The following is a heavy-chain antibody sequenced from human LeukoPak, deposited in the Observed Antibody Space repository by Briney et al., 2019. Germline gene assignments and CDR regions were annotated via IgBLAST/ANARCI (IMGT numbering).Heavy chain of an antibody. CDR2: ISYDGSNK. CDR1: GFTFSSYA. CDR3: TREVEGFDI. J-gene: IGHJ3*02. V-gene: IGHV3-30-3*01. Sequence: GGSLRLSCAASGFTFSSYAMHWVRQAPGKGLEWVAVISYDGSNKYYADSVKGRFTISRDNAKNILYLQMNRLRVEDTAVYYCTREVEGFDIWGQGTMVTVSS. D-gene: IGHD2-15*01.